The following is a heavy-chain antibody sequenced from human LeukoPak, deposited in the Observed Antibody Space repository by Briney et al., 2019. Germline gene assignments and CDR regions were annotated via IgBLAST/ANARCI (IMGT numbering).Heavy chain of an antibody. V-gene: IGHV3-30*18. J-gene: IGHJ4*02. D-gene: IGHD3-10*01. CDR3: AKGYGSGSYMIDY. Sequence: PGGSLRLSCAASGFTFSSYGIHWVRQAPGKGLEWVAFISYDGSNEYYADSVKGRFTISRDNFKNTLYLQMNSLRAEDTAVYYCAKGYGSGSYMIDYWGQGTLVTVSS. CDR1: GFTFSSYG. CDR2: ISYDGSNE.